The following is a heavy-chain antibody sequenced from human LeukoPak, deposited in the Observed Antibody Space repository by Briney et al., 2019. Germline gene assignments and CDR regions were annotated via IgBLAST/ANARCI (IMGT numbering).Heavy chain of an antibody. CDR2: INTGDGNT. J-gene: IGHJ4*02. CDR3: ARVIDEIDY. Sequence: ASVKVSCKASGYTITDYPMHWMRQAPGQRLEWMGWINTGDGNTKYSQEFQGRVTMTTNTSTSTADMELRSLRPDDTAVYYCARVIDEIDYWGQGTLVTVSS. V-gene: IGHV1-3*04. CDR1: GYTITDYP.